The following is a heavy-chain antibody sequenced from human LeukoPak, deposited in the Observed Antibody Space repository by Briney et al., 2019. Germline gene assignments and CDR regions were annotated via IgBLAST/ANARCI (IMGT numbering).Heavy chain of an antibody. Sequence: GGSLRLSRAASGFTFSSYSMNWVRQAPGKGLEWVSSISSSSSYIYYADSVKGRFTISRDNAKNSLYLQMNSLRAEDTAVYYCARDSLVFRAYNWFDPWGQGTLVTVSS. CDR2: ISSSSSYI. V-gene: IGHV3-21*01. D-gene: IGHD6-6*01. CDR3: ARDSLVFRAYNWFDP. CDR1: GFTFSSYS. J-gene: IGHJ5*02.